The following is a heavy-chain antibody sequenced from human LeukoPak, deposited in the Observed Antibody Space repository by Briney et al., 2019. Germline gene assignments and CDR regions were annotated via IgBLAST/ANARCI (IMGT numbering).Heavy chain of an antibody. J-gene: IGHJ4*02. Sequence: SETLSLTCTVSGGSISSGGYYWSWIRQPPGKGLEWIGYIYHSGSTYYNPSLKSRVTISVDRSKNQFSLKLSSVTAADTAVYYCAIGWQQLAPHHWGQGTLVTVSS. D-gene: IGHD6-13*01. CDR1: GGSISSGGYY. CDR3: AIGWQQLAPHH. V-gene: IGHV4-30-2*01. CDR2: IYHSGST.